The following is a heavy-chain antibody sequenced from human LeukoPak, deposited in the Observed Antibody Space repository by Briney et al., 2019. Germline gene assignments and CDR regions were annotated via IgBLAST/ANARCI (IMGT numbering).Heavy chain of an antibody. CDR2: INPNTGGT. Sequence: GASVKVSCKASGYSFTAFYMHWVRQAPGQGLEWMGWINPNTGGTNYAQKFQGRVTLTRDTSINTAYMELRWLSSDDTAVYYCTRGPSHGALDILGKGTMVTVSS. D-gene: IGHD2-2*01. J-gene: IGHJ3*02. CDR1: GYSFTAFY. V-gene: IGHV1-2*02. CDR3: TRGPSHGALDI.